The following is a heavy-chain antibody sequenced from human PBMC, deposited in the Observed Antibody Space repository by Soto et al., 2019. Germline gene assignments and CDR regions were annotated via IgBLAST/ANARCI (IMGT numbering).Heavy chain of an antibody. Sequence: GGSLRLSCAASGFTFSSYAMSWVRQAPGKGLEWVSTISVSAGSTYYADSVKGRFTISRDNSKNTLYLQMNSLRAEDTAVYYCARPRRSLIPILDYWGQGTLVTVSS. CDR2: ISVSAGST. V-gene: IGHV3-23*01. CDR1: GFTFSSYA. D-gene: IGHD3-9*01. J-gene: IGHJ4*02. CDR3: ARPRRSLIPILDY.